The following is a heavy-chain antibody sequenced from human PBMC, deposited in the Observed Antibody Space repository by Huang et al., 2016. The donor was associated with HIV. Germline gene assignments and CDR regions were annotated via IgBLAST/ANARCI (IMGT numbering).Heavy chain of an antibody. Sequence: EVKVVESGGAVVQPGGSLRLSCAASGFTSDDFTMHWVRQVPGKGLQGVCLISWDGRTTKYADSVKGRFTIFRDNSENSLFLQMKSLSIEDAALYYCVRGGGAEYPEAFHVWGQGTAVAVSS. J-gene: IGHJ3*01. CDR1: GFTSDDFT. D-gene: IGHD3-16*01. CDR2: ISWDGRTT. CDR3: VRGGGAEYPEAFHV. V-gene: IGHV3-43*01.